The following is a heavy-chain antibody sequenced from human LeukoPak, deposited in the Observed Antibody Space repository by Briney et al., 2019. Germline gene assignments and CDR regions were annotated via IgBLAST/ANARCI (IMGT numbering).Heavy chain of an antibody. CDR1: GFTFSSYG. V-gene: IGHV3-30*03. CDR3: ARDSVYGSSVPFYYYGMDV. Sequence: GGSLRLSCSASGFTFSSYGMHWVRQAPGKGLEWVAVISYDGSNKYYADSVKGRFTISRDNSKNTLYLQMNSLRAEDTAVYYCARDSVYGSSVPFYYYGMDVWGQGTTVTVSS. CDR2: ISYDGSNK. J-gene: IGHJ6*02. D-gene: IGHD2/OR15-2a*01.